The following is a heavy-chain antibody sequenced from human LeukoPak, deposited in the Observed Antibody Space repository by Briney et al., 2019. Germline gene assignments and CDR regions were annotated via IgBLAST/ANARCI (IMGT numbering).Heavy chain of an antibody. Sequence: GGSLRLSCVASGFPVNINYMNWVRQAPGKGLEWVAVISYDGSNKYYADSVKGRFTISRDNSKNTLYLQMNSLRAEDTAVYYCAKGSIFGVILNPFDYWGQGTLVTVSS. J-gene: IGHJ4*02. CDR3: AKGSIFGVILNPFDY. D-gene: IGHD3-3*01. CDR2: ISYDGSNK. V-gene: IGHV3-30*18. CDR1: GFPVNINY.